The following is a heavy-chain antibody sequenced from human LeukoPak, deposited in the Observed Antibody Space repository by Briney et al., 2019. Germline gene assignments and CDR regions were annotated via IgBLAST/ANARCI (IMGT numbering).Heavy chain of an antibody. D-gene: IGHD4-17*01. CDR3: ARTRADYGDYYYYYGMDV. J-gene: IGHJ6*02. CDR1: GYTFTSYY. Sequence: ASVKVSCKASGYTFTSYYMHWVRQAPGQGLEWMGIINPSGGSTSYAQKFQGRVTMTRDTSTSTVYMELSSLRSEDTAVYYCARTRADYGDYYYYYGMDVWGQGTTVTVSS. CDR2: INPSGGST. V-gene: IGHV1-46*01.